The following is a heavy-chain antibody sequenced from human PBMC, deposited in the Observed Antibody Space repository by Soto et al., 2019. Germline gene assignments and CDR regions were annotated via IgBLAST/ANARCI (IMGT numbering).Heavy chain of an antibody. CDR1: GFPFSDYY. CDR2: FHTGGAVK. Sequence: GGSLRLSCEASGFPFSDYYMGCIRQAQGRGLEWVSFFHTGGAVKFYRESVKGRFTISRDNSKTSLSLRMFSLRAEDTAMYYCARVFRRPPVFYFDLWGQGALVTVSS. J-gene: IGHJ4*02. V-gene: IGHV3-11*01. D-gene: IGHD3-10*02. CDR3: ARVFRRPPVFYFDL.